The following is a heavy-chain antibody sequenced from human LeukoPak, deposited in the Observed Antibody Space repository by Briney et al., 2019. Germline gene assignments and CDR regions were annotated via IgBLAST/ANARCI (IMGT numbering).Heavy chain of an antibody. V-gene: IGHV3-23*01. CDR1: GFTFSSYA. Sequence: GGSLRLSCAASGFTFSSYAMSWVRQAPGKGLEWVTAISGSGGSTYYADSVKGRFTISRDNSKNTLYLQMNSLRAEDTAVYYCAKVPLLDYDRSGYYGDAFDIWGQGTMVTVSS. J-gene: IGHJ3*02. CDR3: AKVPLLDYDRSGYYGDAFDI. D-gene: IGHD3-22*01. CDR2: ISGSGGST.